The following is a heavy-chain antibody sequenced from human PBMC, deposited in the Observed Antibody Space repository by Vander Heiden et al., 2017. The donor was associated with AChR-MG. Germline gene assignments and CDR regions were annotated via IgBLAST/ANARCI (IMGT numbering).Heavy chain of an antibody. V-gene: IGHV1-69*01. CDR2: IIPIFGTA. CDR3: ASLNTAMVGAFDY. Sequence: QVQLVQSGAEVKKPGSPVKVSCKASAGTFRSYAISWVRQAHGQGLGWMGGIIPIFGTATYAQKFQGRVTITADESTSTAYMELSSLRSEDTAVYYCASLNTAMVGAFDYWGQGTLVTVSS. CDR1: AGTFRSYA. J-gene: IGHJ4*02. D-gene: IGHD5-18*01.